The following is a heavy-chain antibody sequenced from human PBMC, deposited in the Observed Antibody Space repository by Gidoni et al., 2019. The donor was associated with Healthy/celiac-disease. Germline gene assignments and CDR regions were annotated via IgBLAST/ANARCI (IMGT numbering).Heavy chain of an antibody. J-gene: IGHJ3*02. V-gene: IGHV4-34*01. Sequence: LEWIGEINHSGSTNYNPPLKSRVTISVATSKNQFSLKLSSVTAADTAVYYCARGSWSGYDYVWGSYRRDAFDIWGQGTMVTVSS. D-gene: IGHD3-16*02. CDR3: ARGSWSGYDYVWGSYRRDAFDI. CDR2: INHSGST.